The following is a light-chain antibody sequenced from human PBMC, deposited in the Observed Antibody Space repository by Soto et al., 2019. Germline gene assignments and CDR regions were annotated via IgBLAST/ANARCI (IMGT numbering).Light chain of an antibody. J-gene: IGKJ2*01. V-gene: IGKV1-6*01. CDR1: QAIGND. CDR2: PAS. CDR3: LQDYNYPLI. Sequence: AIQMTQSPSSLSASVGDRVTITCRASQAIGNDLTWYQHKPGKAPNLLIFPASSLQSGGPSRFSGSGSGTDFTLTISSLQSEDFATYYCLQDYNYPLIFCHGTKLESK.